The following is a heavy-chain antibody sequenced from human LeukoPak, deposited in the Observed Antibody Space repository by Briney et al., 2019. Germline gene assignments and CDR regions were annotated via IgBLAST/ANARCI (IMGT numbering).Heavy chain of an antibody. CDR1: GFAFSSYW. CDR3: SSQPAVLDLDC. J-gene: IGHJ4*02. Sequence: GGSLRLSCAASGFAFSSYWMTWVRQAPGKGLEWVANIKPDGSGKNYVDSVKGRFTISRDNAKNSLYLQMRGLRVEDTAVYYCSSQPAVLDLDCWGQGALVTVSS. CDR2: IKPDGSGK. D-gene: IGHD2/OR15-2a*01. V-gene: IGHV3-7*01.